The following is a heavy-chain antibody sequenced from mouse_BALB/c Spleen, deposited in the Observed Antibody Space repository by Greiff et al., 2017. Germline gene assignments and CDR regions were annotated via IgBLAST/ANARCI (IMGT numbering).Heavy chain of an antibody. J-gene: IGHJ3*01. Sequence: EVKLMESGGGLVQPGGSLKLSCAASGFTFSSYGMSWVRQTPDKRLELVATLNSNGGSTYYPDSVKGRFTISRDNAKNTLYLQMSSLKSEDTAMYYCAREGGLQGFAYWGQGTLGTGSA. CDR3: AREGGLQGFAY. D-gene: IGHD2-4*01. V-gene: IGHV5-6-3*01. CDR1: GFTFSSYG. CDR2: LNSNGGST.